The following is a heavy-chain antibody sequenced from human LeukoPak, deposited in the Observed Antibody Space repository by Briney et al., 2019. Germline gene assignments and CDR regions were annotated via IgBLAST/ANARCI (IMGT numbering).Heavy chain of an antibody. CDR1: GGSVRSYW. CDR2: IYSTGST. Sequence: TSETLSLTCDVSGGSVRSYWWGWVRQPAGKGLEWLGRIYSTGSTRFNPSLKSRLTLSIDTSTNQFSLTPTSVTAADTAVYFCARQGYTVSYYFLDYWSQGTLVTVSS. CDR3: ARQGYTVSYYFLDY. D-gene: IGHD1-26*01. J-gene: IGHJ4*02. V-gene: IGHV4-4*07.